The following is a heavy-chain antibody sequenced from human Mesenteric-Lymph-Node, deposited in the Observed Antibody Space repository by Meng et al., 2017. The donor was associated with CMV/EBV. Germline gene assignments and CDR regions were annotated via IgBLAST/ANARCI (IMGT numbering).Heavy chain of an antibody. Sequence: ASVKVSCKASGYTSHNYGITWVRQAPGQGLEWLGWISVYNGNTEYAQKVQGRVTMTTDTSTGTVYMELRSLRSDDTAVYYCAQVITNNWFDPWGQGTLVTVSS. CDR1: GYTSHNYG. V-gene: IGHV1-18*01. D-gene: IGHD2-21*01. CDR2: ISVYNGNT. CDR3: AQVITNNWFDP. J-gene: IGHJ5*02.